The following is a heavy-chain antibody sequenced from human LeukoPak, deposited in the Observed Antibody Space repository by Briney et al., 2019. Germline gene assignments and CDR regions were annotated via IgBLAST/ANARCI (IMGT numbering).Heavy chain of an antibody. V-gene: IGHV3-48*01. Sequence: PGGSLRLSCAASGFTFSSYSMNWVRQAPGKGLEWVSYISSSSSTIYYAVSVKGRFTISRDNAKNSLYLQMDSLRAEDTAVYYCVEGTGILDYWGQGTLVTVSS. CDR3: VEGTGILDY. D-gene: IGHD1-1*01. CDR2: ISSSSSTI. CDR1: GFTFSSYS. J-gene: IGHJ4*02.